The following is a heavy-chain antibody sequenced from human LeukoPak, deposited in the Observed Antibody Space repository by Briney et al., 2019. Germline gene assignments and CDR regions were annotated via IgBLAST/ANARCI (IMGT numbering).Heavy chain of an antibody. CDR1: GFTFSSYW. J-gene: IGHJ4*02. CDR3: AKHSGSSGWYNDY. V-gene: IGHV3-74*01. CDR2: IKGDGSSI. D-gene: IGHD6-19*01. Sequence: GGSLRPSCAASGFTFSSYWMYWVRQAPGKGLVWVSRIKGDGSSIIYADSVKGRFTISRDNSRNTLYVQMNSLRAEDTAVYYCAKHSGSSGWYNDYWGQGTLVTVSS.